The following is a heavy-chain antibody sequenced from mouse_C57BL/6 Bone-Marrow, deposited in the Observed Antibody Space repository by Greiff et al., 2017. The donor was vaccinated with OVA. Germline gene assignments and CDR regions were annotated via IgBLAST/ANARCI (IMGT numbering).Heavy chain of an antibody. Sequence: QVTLKVSGPGILQSSQTLSLTCSFSGFSLNTSNMGVSWIRQPSGKGLEWLAHIYWDDDKRYNPSLKSRLTISKHTSRNQVFLKITSVDTADTATYYCARRGSYCTRGYYAMVYWGQGTSVTVSS. V-gene: IGHV8-12*01. D-gene: IGHD2-12*01. J-gene: IGHJ4*01. CDR3: ARRGSYCTRGYYAMVY. CDR1: GFSLNTSNMG. CDR2: IYWDDDK.